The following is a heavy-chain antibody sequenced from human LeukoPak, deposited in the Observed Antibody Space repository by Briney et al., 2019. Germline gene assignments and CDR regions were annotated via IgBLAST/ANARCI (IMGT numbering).Heavy chain of an antibody. CDR3: ASVEDSARRRDWFDP. V-gene: IGHV4-34*01. Sequence: SETLSLTCAVYGGSFSGYYWSWIRQPPGKGLEWIGEINHSGSTNYNPSLKSRVTISVDTSKNQFSLKLCSVTAADTAVYYCASVEDSARRRDWFDPWGQGTLVTVSS. CDR1: GGSFSGYY. CDR2: INHSGST. J-gene: IGHJ5*02. D-gene: IGHD6-6*01.